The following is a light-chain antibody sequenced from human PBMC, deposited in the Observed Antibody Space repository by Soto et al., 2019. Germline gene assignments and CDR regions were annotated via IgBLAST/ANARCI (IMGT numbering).Light chain of an antibody. CDR1: SSNIGAGYD. CDR2: GNS. Sequence: QSVLTQPPSVSGAPGQRVTISCTGSSSNIGAGYDVHWYQQLPGTAPKLLIYGNSNRPSGVPDRFSGSKSGTSASLAITGLQAEDEADYYCPSSDSXLSGLFGTGTKVTVL. CDR3: PSSDSXLSGL. V-gene: IGLV1-40*01. J-gene: IGLJ1*01.